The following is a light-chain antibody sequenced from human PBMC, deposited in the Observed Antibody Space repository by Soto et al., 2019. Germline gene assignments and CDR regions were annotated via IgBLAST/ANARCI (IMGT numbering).Light chain of an antibody. J-gene: IGKJ1*01. CDR3: QQYGSSMWT. CDR1: QSVSSSY. Sequence: EIVLTQSPGTLSLSPGERATLSCRASQSVSSSYLAWYQQKPGQAPRLLIYGASSRATGIPDRFSGSGSGKDFTLTISRLEPEDFAVYYCQQYGSSMWTFGQGTKVHLK. V-gene: IGKV3-20*01. CDR2: GAS.